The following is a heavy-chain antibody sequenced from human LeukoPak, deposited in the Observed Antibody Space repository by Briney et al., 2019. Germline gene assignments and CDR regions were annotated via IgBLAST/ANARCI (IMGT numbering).Heavy chain of an antibody. CDR2: IHHNGGT. Sequence: EXLSLTCAAYGGSFSGDYWSWIRQPPGKGLEWIGEIHHNGGTNFSPSLKSRVAMSLDTSKNQVPLNLNSVTAADTAVYYCARGATPYGSGWLSIDWGQGTLVT. V-gene: IGHV4-34*01. D-gene: IGHD6-19*01. J-gene: IGHJ4*02. CDR3: ARGATPYGSGWLSID. CDR1: GGSFSGDY.